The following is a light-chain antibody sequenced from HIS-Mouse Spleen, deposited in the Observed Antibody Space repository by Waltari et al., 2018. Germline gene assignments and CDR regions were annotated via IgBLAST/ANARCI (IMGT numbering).Light chain of an antibody. V-gene: IGLV1-51*01. CDR2: DNT. Sequence: QSVLTQPPSVSAAPGQKVTISCSGSSSNIGNNYVSWYQQLPGTAPKLLIYDNTKGPSGIPDRCAGSQSGTSATLGITGLQTGDEADYYCGTWDSSLSAGVFGGGTKLTVL. CDR1: SSNIGNNY. CDR3: GTWDSSLSAGV. J-gene: IGLJ3*02.